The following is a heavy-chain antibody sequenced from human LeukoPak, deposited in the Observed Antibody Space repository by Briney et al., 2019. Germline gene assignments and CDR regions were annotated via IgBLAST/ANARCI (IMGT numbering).Heavy chain of an antibody. D-gene: IGHD2-21*02. CDR3: ARSPAYCGGDCPTGGAFDI. V-gene: IGHV4-34*01. Sequence: KPSETLSLTCAVYGGSFSGYYWSWIRQPPGKGLEWIGTIYYSGSTYYNPSLKSRVTISVDTSKNQFSLKLSSVTAADTALYYCARSPAYCGGDCPTGGAFDIWGQGTTVTVSS. CDR2: IYYSGST. CDR1: GGSFSGYY. J-gene: IGHJ3*02.